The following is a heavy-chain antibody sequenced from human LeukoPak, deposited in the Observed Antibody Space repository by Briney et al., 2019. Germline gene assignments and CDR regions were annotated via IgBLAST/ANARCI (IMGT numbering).Heavy chain of an antibody. D-gene: IGHD3-10*01. CDR3: ARDGSGSYYKDWFDP. V-gene: IGHV4-4*07. J-gene: IGHJ5*02. CDR1: GGSISSYY. CDR2: IYTSGST. Sequence: SSETLSLTCTVSGGSISSYYWSWIRQPAGKGLEWIGRIYTSGSTNYNPSLKSRVTMSVDTSKNQFSLKLSSVTAADTAVYYCARDGSGSYYKDWFDPWGQGTLVTVSS.